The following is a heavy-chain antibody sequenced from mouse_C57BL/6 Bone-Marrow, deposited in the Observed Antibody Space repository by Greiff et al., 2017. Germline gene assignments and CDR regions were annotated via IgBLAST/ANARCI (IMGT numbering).Heavy chain of an antibody. V-gene: IGHV1-61*01. CDR1: GYTFTSYW. Sequence: VQLQQPGAELVRPGSSVKLSCKASGYTFTSYWMDWVKQRPGQGLEWIGNIYPSDSETHYNQKFKDKATLTVDKSSSTAYMQLSSLTSEDSAVYYCASLYYYGSSYRSRYFDVWGTGTTVTVSS. CDR2: IYPSDSET. J-gene: IGHJ1*03. D-gene: IGHD1-1*01. CDR3: ASLYYYGSSYRSRYFDV.